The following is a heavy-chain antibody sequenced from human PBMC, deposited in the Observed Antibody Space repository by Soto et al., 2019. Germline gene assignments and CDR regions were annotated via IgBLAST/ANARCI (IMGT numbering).Heavy chain of an antibody. CDR3: AREVVETSSLWLDP. CDR2: IYISGTT. J-gene: IGHJ5*02. V-gene: IGHV4-4*07. Sequence: SETLSLTCTVSGGSMNAHFWSWIRQSAGKGLEWIGHIYISGTTVYNPSLKSRVTMSVDPPKNQLYLKLTSVTAADTAVYYCAREVVETSSLWLDPWGQGTLVTVSS. D-gene: IGHD6-6*01. CDR1: GGSMNAHF.